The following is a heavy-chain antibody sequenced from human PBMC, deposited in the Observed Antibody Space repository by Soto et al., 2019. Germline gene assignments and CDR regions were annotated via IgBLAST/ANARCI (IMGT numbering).Heavy chain of an antibody. CDR2: IYWDDDK. J-gene: IGHJ6*02. V-gene: IGHV2-5*02. Sequence: QITLKESGPTLVKPTQTLTLTCTFSGFSLSTSGVGVGWIRQPPGKALEWLALIYWDDDKRYNPSLKSRLTITKNTSKNPVVLTMTNMDPVDTATYFCAHSPGYYYGMDVWGQGTKETVSS. CDR1: GFSLSTSGVG. CDR3: AHSPGYYYGMDV.